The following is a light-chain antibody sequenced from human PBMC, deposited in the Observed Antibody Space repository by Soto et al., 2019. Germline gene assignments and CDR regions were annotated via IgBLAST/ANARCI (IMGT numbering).Light chain of an antibody. J-gene: IGKJ4*01. CDR3: QQYNSYPLT. V-gene: IGKV1-5*03. Sequence: DIQVTQSPSTLSASVGDRVTITCRASQSISSWLAWYQQKSGKAPKLLIYKASSLESGVPSRFSGSGSGTEFTLTIRSLQPYDFATYYCQQYNSYPLTVGGGTKVEIK. CDR2: KAS. CDR1: QSISSW.